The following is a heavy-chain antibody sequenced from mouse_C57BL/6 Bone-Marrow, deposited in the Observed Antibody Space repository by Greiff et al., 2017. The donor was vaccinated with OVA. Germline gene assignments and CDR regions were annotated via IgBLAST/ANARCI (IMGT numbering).Heavy chain of an antibody. CDR3: ARWWLLRGFAY. Sequence: VQLQQSGAELVRPGASVKLSCKASGYTFTDYYINWVKQRPGQGLEWIARIYPGSGNTYYNEKFKGKATLTAEKSSSTAYMQLSSLTSEDSAVYFCARWWLLRGFAYWGQGTLVTVSA. J-gene: IGHJ3*01. V-gene: IGHV1-76*01. CDR1: GYTFTDYY. CDR2: IYPGSGNT. D-gene: IGHD2-3*01.